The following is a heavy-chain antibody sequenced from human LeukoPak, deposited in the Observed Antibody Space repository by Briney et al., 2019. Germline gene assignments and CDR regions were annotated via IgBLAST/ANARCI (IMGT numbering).Heavy chain of an antibody. CDR2: IKSKTDGGTT. CDR1: GFTFSTYS. D-gene: IGHD4-23*01. CDR3: TTGPDYGGNSPFDY. V-gene: IGHV3-15*01. J-gene: IGHJ4*02. Sequence: GGSLRLSCAASGFTFSTYSMNWVRQAPGKGLEWVGRIKSKTDGGTTDYAAPVKGRFTISRDDSKNTRYLQMNSLKTEDTAVYYCTTGPDYGGNSPFDYWGQGTLVTVSS.